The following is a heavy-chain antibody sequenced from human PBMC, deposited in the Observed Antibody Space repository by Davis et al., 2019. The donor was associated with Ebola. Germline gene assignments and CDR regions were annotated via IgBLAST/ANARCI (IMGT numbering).Heavy chain of an antibody. CDR1: GGFVSSGGYS. V-gene: IGHV4-30-4*07. D-gene: IGHD3-22*01. CDR3: ARGDSYYDPSGYYAGPEAPDH. Sequence: SETLSLTCAVSGGFVSSGGYSWSWIRQPPGKGLEWIGYYYYTGTTYYNPSLKSRVTISVDTSKNQFSLKLSSVTAADTAMYYCARGDSYYDPSGYYAGPEAPDHWGQGTLVSVSS. J-gene: IGHJ4*02. CDR2: YYYTGTT.